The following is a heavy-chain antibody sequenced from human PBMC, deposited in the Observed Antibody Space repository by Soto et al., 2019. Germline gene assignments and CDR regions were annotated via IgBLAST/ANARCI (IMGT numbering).Heavy chain of an antibody. CDR3: ARHADILTGKTPPDFDY. Sequence: PSETLSLTCTVSGGSISSSSYYWGWIRQPPGKGLEWIGSIYYSGSTYYNPSLKSRVTISVDTSKNQFSLKLSSVTAADTAVYYCARHADILTGKTPPDFDYWGQGTLVTVSS. V-gene: IGHV4-39*01. CDR2: IYYSGST. J-gene: IGHJ4*02. D-gene: IGHD3-9*01. CDR1: GGSISSSSYY.